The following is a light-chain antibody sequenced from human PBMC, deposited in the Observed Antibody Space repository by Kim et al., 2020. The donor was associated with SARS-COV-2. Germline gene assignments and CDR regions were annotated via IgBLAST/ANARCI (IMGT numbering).Light chain of an antibody. Sequence: GQKSSFSCSGSSSNIGNNYVSWYQQLPGTAPKLLIYDNNKRPSGIPDRFSGSKSGTSATLGITGLQTGDEADYYCGTWDSSLSAGVFGGGTQLTVL. V-gene: IGLV1-51*01. CDR1: SSNIGNNY. J-gene: IGLJ3*02. CDR2: DNN. CDR3: GTWDSSLSAGV.